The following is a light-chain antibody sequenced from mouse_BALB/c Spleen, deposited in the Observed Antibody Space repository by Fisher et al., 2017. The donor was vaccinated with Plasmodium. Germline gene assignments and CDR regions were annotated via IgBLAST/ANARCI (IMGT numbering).Light chain of an antibody. J-gene: IGKJ1*01. CDR3: FQGSHVPPT. CDR1: QSIVHSDGNTY. V-gene: IGKV1-117*01. Sequence: VMTQTTLSLPVSLGDQASISCRSSQSIVHSDGNTYLEWYLQKTGQSQNLLNYKVSNRFLGFSDRFSGSGSGTDFTIKISRVEAEDLGVYYCFQGSHVPPTFGGGTKLEIK. CDR2: KVS.